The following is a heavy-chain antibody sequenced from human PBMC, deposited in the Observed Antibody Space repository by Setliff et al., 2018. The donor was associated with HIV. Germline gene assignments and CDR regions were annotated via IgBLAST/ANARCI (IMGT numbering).Heavy chain of an antibody. V-gene: IGHV1-69*13. CDR3: ARSSAGSGWLLHHFDY. CDR2: IIPIFGTS. D-gene: IGHD6-19*01. Sequence: EASVKVSCKASGGTFSSYAISWVRQAPGHGLEWMGGIIPIFGTSSYAQKFQGRVTITADESTTTAYMELSSLRSEDTAFYYCARSSAGSGWLLHHFDYWGQGTLVTVSS. J-gene: IGHJ4*02. CDR1: GGTFSSYA.